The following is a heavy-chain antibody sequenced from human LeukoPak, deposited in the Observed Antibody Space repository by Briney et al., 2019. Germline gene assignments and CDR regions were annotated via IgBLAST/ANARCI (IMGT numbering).Heavy chain of an antibody. V-gene: IGHV4-30-4*07. D-gene: IGHD3-22*01. J-gene: IGHJ5*02. CDR1: GGSISRSGYS. CDR2: IYYTGST. Sequence: SETLSLTYAVSGGSISRSGYSWSWIRQPRGKGLDWIAYIYYTGSTYYNPSLKSRVTISLDTSKNQFSLKLTSVTAADTAVYYCARGGDSSGYEGRFDPWGQGTLVTVSS. CDR3: ARGGDSSGYEGRFDP.